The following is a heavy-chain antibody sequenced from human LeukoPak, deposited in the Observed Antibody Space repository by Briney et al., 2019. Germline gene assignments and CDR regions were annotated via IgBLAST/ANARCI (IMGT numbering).Heavy chain of an antibody. CDR1: DGPISSYY. CDR3: ASYDFWSGYPDY. J-gene: IGHJ4*02. D-gene: IGHD3-3*01. V-gene: IGHV4-59*05. Sequence: SETLSLTCTVSDGPISSYYWSWIRQPPGKGLEWIGSIYYSGSTYYNPSLKSRVTISVDTSKNQFSLKLSSVTAADTAVYYCASYDFWSGYPDYWGQGTLVTVSS. CDR2: IYYSGST.